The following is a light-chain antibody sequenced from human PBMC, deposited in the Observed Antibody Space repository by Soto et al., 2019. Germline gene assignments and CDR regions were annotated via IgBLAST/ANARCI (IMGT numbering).Light chain of an antibody. CDR2: EVS. CDR1: SSDVGGYNY. V-gene: IGLV2-8*01. Sequence: QSALTQPPSASWSPGQSVTISCTGTSSDVGGYNYVSWYQQQSGKAPKLMIYEVSKRPSGVPDRFSGSKSGNTASLTVSGLQAEDEADYYCSSYAGSNTVVFGGGTKLTVL. J-gene: IGLJ2*01. CDR3: SSYAGSNTVV.